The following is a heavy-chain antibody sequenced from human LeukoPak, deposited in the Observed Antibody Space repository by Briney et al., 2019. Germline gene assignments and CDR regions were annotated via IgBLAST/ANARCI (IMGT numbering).Heavy chain of an antibody. CDR3: ARRFRDSSSYDLDY. V-gene: IGHV1-2*02. D-gene: IGHD6-6*01. J-gene: IGHJ4*02. CDR2: INCNTGDT. CDR1: VYTFSGYF. Sequence: ASVNVSFKASVYTFSGYFIHWVRQAPGQGVEWMGWINCNTGDTDYAQIFQGRITMTRDTSIATAFLDLSRLTFDETAVYYCARRFRDSSSYDLDYWGQGTLVTVSS.